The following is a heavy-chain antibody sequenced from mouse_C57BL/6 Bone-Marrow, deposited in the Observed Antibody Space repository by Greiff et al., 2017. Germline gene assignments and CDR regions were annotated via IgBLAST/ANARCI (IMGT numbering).Heavy chain of an antibody. V-gene: IGHV1-39*01. J-gene: IGHJ1*03. CDR1: GYSFTDYN. CDR3: ASQCLLVRGDWYFDV. CDR2: INPNYGTT. D-gene: IGHD2-10*02. Sequence: EVQLQESGPELVKPGASVKISCKASGYSFTDYNMNWVKQSTGKSLEWIAVINPNYGTTSYNQKFKGKATLTVDQSSSTAYMHLNSLTSEDSAVYCAASQCLLVRGDWYFDVWGTGTTVTVSS.